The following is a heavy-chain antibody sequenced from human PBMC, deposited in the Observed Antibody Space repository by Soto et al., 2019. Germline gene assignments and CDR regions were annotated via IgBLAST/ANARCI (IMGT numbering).Heavy chain of an antibody. V-gene: IGHV3-23*01. D-gene: IGHD4-17*01. CDR3: SKRLGTTVNTIDY. J-gene: IGHJ4*02. CDR2: ISGSGGST. Sequence: VGSLRLSCAASGFTFSSYAMSWVRQAPGKGLEWVSAISGSGGSTYYADSVKGRFTISRDNSKNTLYLQMNSLRAEDTAVYYCSKRLGTTVNTIDYCGQGPLVTVYS. CDR1: GFTFSSYA.